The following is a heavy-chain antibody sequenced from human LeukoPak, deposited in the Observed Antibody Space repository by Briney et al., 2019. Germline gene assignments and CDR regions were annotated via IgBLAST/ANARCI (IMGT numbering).Heavy chain of an antibody. CDR2: INHSGST. J-gene: IGHJ3*02. D-gene: IGHD1-1*01. CDR3: ARPHNWNDSGFGAFDI. CDR1: GFTFSSYA. V-gene: IGHV4-34*01. Sequence: GSLRLSCAASGFTFSSYAMTWVRQPPGKGLEWIGEINHSGSTNYNPSLKSRVTISVDTSKNQFSLKLSSVTAADTAVYYCARPHNWNDSGFGAFDIWGQGTMVTVSS.